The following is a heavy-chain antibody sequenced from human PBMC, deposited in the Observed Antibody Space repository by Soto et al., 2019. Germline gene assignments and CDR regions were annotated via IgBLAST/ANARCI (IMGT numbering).Heavy chain of an antibody. CDR2: ISENGVKK. V-gene: IGHV3-30*09. J-gene: IGHJ4*02. CDR1: GFTFTSFA. CDR3: ARRMTETVSALGY. D-gene: IGHD2-8*01. Sequence: QVQLVESGGGVVQTGASLRLSCSASGFTFTSFAIHWVRQAPGKGLEWVAVISENGVKKYAAESVRGRFVISRDNSKNRVELEMKRLRPEATAVYFCARRMTETVSALGYWGQGTLVSVSS.